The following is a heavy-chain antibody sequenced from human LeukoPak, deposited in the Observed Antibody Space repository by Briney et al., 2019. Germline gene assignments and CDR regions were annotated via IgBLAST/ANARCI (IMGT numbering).Heavy chain of an antibody. V-gene: IGHV3-9*01. J-gene: IGHJ4*02. CDR1: GFTFDDYA. CDR2: ISWNSGSI. D-gene: IGHD3-9*01. CDR3: AKENDILTGQRYYFDY. Sequence: GGSLRLSCAASGFTFDDYAMHWVRQAPGKGLEWVSGISWNSGSIGYADSVKGRFTISRDNAKNSLYLQMNSLRAEDTALYYCAKENDILTGQRYYFDYWGQGTLVTVSS.